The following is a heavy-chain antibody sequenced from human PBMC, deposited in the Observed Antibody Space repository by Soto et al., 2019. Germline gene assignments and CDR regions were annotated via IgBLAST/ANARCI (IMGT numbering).Heavy chain of an antibody. CDR3: ARAVDAAMAPLHT. D-gene: IGHD5-18*01. CDR1: GCDFRKNA. CDR2: TSDDGDIQ. J-gene: IGHJ4*02. Sequence: GSLRLSCAASGCDFRKNAMHWVRQSPGKGPEWVAITSDDGDIQYYADCVKGRFTISRDNSKNTLYLQTTTLRSEDAAVYFCARAVDAAMAPLHTRGQGALVPVSA. V-gene: IGHV3-30-3*01.